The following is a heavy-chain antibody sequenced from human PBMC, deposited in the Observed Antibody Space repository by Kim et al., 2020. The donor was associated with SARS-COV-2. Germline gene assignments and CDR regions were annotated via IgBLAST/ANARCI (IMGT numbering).Heavy chain of an antibody. D-gene: IGHD6-19*01. CDR1: GFTFDDYA. Sequence: GGSLRLSCAASGFTFDDYAMHWVRQAPGKGLEWVSGISWNSGSIGYADSVKGRFTISRDNAKNSLYLQMNSLRAEDTALYYCAKDTGAGTIMMTFDYWGQGTLVTVSS. V-gene: IGHV3-9*01. CDR2: ISWNSGSI. J-gene: IGHJ4*02. CDR3: AKDTGAGTIMMTFDY.